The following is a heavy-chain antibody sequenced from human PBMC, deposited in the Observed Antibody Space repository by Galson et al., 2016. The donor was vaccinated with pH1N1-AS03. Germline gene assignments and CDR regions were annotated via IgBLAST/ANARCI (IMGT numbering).Heavy chain of an antibody. CDR3: ARHAQDYLWGSYRYYDY. J-gene: IGHJ4*02. CDR1: GGSITSSSSY. CDR2: IHYRGTT. V-gene: IGHV4-39*01. D-gene: IGHD3-16*02. Sequence: TLSLTCTVSGGSITSSSSYWGWIRQPPGKGLEWIGSIHYRGTTYYTTSLKSRITISVYTSKNQFSLRLSYLTAADTAVYYCARHAQDYLWGSYRYYDYWGQGTLVT.